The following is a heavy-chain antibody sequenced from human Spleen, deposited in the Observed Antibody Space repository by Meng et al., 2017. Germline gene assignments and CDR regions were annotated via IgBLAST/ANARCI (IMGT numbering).Heavy chain of an antibody. J-gene: IGHJ4*02. D-gene: IGHD3/OR15-3a*01. CDR3: VRDNLWTYDY. CDR2: IRTKGNSYTT. Sequence: VRLVESGGVVVQPGTSLRLSCSASGLTFSSYGLPWVRQAPGKGLQWIGRIRTKGNSYTTAYAASVEGRFTVSRDDSKSSVYLQMNSLKTEDTAVYYCVRDNLWTYDYWGQGTLVTVSS. CDR1: GLTFSSYG. V-gene: IGHV3-72*01.